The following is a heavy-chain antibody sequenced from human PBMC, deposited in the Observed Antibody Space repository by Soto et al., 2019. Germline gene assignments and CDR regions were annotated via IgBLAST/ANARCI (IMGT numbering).Heavy chain of an antibody. D-gene: IGHD1-26*01. V-gene: IGHV1-18*01. J-gene: IGHJ4*02. CDR3: ARGGQWDFLSDY. CDR1: GYTFTNFG. CDR2: ISAYNGNT. Sequence: ASVKVSCKASGYTFTNFGISWVRQAPGQGLEWMGWISAYNGNTHYEEKLQGRVTLTTDTSTSTAYMELRSLRSDDTAVYFCARGGQWDFLSDYWGQGTLVTSPQ.